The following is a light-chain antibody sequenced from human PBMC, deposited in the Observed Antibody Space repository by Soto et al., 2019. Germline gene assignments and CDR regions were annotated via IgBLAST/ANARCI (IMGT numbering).Light chain of an antibody. Sequence: DIQMTQSPSTLSASVGDRVTITCRASQSIRSWLAWYQQKPGKAPKLLIYDASSLESGVPSRFSGSGSGTEFTLSISSLQPDDSATYYCHQYNSFPYTFGQGTKLEIK. CDR2: DAS. J-gene: IGKJ2*01. CDR3: HQYNSFPYT. V-gene: IGKV1-5*01. CDR1: QSIRSW.